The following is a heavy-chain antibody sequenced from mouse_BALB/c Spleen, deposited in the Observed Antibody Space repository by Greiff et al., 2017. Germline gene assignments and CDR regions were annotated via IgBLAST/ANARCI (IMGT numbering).Heavy chain of an antibody. CDR2: ISNGGGST. V-gene: IGHV5-12-2*01. Sequence: EVQLVESGGGLVQPGGSLKLSCAASGFTFSSYTMSWVRQTPEKRLEWVAYISNGGGSTYYPDTVKGRFTISRDNAKNTLYLQMSSLKSEDTAMYYCARQGYDDNFDYWGQGTTLTVSS. J-gene: IGHJ2*01. CDR3: ARQGYDDNFDY. CDR1: GFTFSSYT. D-gene: IGHD2-14*01.